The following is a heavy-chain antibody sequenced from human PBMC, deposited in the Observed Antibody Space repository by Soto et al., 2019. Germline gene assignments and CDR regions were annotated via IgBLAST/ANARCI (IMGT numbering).Heavy chain of an antibody. CDR3: AQGGRQWLVTSDFNY. CDR1: GFTFSSYW. Sequence: EAQLVESGGGLVQPGGSLRLSCAASGFTFSSYWMTWVRQAPGKGLEWVASIKQDGSQTYYVGSVEGRITISRDNAKNLLYLQMNNLRAEDTAVYYCAQGGRQWLVTSDFNYWGQGALVTVSS. V-gene: IGHV3-7*01. CDR2: IKQDGSQT. J-gene: IGHJ4*02. D-gene: IGHD6-19*01.